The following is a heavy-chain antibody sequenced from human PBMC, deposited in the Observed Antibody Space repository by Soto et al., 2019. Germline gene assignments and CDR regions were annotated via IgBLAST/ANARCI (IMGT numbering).Heavy chain of an antibody. Sequence: EGSLRLSCAASGFTFSSYDMHWVRQAPGKGLEWVAAISYDGSNKYYADSVKGRFTISRDNSKNTLYLQMNSLRAEDTAVYYCASLCSGGSCYDAFDIWGQGTMVTVSS. CDR2: ISYDGSNK. CDR3: ASLCSGGSCYDAFDI. CDR1: GFTFSSYD. D-gene: IGHD2-15*01. J-gene: IGHJ3*02. V-gene: IGHV3-30-3*01.